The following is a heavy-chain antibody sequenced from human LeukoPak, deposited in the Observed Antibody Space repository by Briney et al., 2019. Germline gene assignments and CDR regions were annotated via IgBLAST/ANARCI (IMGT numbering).Heavy chain of an antibody. V-gene: IGHV3-11*05. CDR2: ISSSTYT. CDR1: GFTFSDYS. Sequence: GGSLRLSCAASGFTFSDYSMSWIRQAPGKGLEWISYISSSTYTNYADSVRGRFTISRDNAKNSMYLQMNSLRAQDTAVYYSARDRVGASPHYWGQGTLVTVSS. D-gene: IGHD1-26*01. CDR3: ARDRVGASPHY. J-gene: IGHJ4*02.